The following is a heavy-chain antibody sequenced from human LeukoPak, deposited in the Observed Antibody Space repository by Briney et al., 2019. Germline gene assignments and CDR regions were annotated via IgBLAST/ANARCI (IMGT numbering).Heavy chain of an antibody. CDR2: IYYSGST. V-gene: IGHV4-39*07. J-gene: IGHJ4*02. Sequence: PSETLSLTCTVSGGSISSSSYYWGWIRQPPGKGLEWIGSIYYSGSTYYNPSLKSRVTISVDTSKNQFSLKLSSVTAADTAVYYCARAYDSSGYLSYWGQGTLVTVSS. CDR1: GGSISSSSYY. CDR3: ARAYDSSGYLSY. D-gene: IGHD3-22*01.